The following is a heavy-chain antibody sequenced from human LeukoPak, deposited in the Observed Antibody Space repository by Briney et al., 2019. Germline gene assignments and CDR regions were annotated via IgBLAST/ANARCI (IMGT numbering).Heavy chain of an antibody. CDR1: GGPISSSNW. D-gene: IGHD2-21*02. CDR3: ARGVVTAIHPNLYYYYGMDV. Sequence: PSETLSLTCAVSGGPISSSNWWSWVRQPPGKGLEWIGEIYHSGSTNYNPSLKSRVTISVDKSKNQFSLKLSSVTAADTAVYYCARGVVTAIHPNLYYYYGMDVWGQGTTVTVSS. V-gene: IGHV4-4*02. J-gene: IGHJ6*02. CDR2: IYHSGST.